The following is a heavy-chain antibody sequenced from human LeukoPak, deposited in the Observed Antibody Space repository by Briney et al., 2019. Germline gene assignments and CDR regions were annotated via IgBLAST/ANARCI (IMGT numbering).Heavy chain of an antibody. CDR3: ARDLRYGSGSYVDY. CDR2: IYYSGST. D-gene: IGHD3-10*01. J-gene: IGHJ4*02. V-gene: IGHV4-61*01. Sequence: SETLSLTCTVSGGSVSGGSISSYYWSWIRQPPGKGLEWIGYIYYSGSTNYNPSLKSQVTISVDTSKNQFSLKLSSVTAADTAVYYCARDLRYGSGSYVDYWGQGTLVTVSS. CDR1: GGSVSGGSISSYY.